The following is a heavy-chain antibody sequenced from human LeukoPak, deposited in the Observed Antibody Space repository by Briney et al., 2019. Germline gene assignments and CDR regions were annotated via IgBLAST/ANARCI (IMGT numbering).Heavy chain of an antibody. CDR1: GFTFSSFA. Sequence: GGSLRLSCAASGFTFSSFAMSWVRQAPGKGLEWVSAISGSGGSTYYADSVKGRFTISRDNSKNTLYLQMNSLRAEDTAVYYCATRNYYGSGSYPTDYWGQGTLVTVSS. V-gene: IGHV3-23*01. CDR3: ATRNYYGSGSYPTDY. CDR2: ISGSGGST. J-gene: IGHJ4*02. D-gene: IGHD3-10*01.